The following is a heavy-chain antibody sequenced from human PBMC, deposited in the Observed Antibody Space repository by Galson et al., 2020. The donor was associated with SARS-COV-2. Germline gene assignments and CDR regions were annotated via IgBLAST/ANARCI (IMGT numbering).Heavy chain of an antibody. V-gene: IGHV1-69*01. CDR1: GGTFSSYA. CDR2: IIPIFGTA. J-gene: IGHJ6*02. CDR3: ARAEGEPSDYYYYGMDV. Sequence: SGKISCKASGGTFSSYAISWVRQAPGQGLEWMGGIIPIFGTANYAQKFQGRVTITADESTSTAYMELSSLRSEDTAVYYCARAEGEPSDYYYYGMDVWGQGTTVTVSS. D-gene: IGHD2-21*01.